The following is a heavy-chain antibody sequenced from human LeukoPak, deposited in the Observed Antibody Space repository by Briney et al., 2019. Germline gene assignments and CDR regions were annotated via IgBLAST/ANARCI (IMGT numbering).Heavy chain of an antibody. V-gene: IGHV1-69*05. CDR3: ATGEIQLWFDY. J-gene: IGHJ4*02. Sequence: ASVKVSCKASGGTFSSYAISWVRQAPGQGLEWMGRIIPIFGTANYAQKFQGRVTITTDESTSTAYVELSSLRSEDTAVYYCATGEIQLWFDYWGQGTLVTVSS. CDR2: IIPIFGTA. D-gene: IGHD5-18*01. CDR1: GGTFSSYA.